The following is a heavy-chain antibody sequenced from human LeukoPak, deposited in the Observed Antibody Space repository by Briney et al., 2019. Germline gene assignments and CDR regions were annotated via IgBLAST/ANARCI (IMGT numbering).Heavy chain of an antibody. CDR1: GGTLSSYA. Sequence: GASVKVSCKASGGTLSSYAISWVRQAPGQGLEWMGGIIPIFGTANYAQKFQGRVTITADESTSTAYMELSSLRSEDTAVYYCAREGGRRFDYWGQGTLVTVSS. CDR3: AREGGRRFDY. V-gene: IGHV1-69*13. CDR2: IIPIFGTA. J-gene: IGHJ4*02.